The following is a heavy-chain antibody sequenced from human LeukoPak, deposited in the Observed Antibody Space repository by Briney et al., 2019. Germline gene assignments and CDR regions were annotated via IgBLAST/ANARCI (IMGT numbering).Heavy chain of an antibody. CDR1: GGPITTSRYY. CDR2: AFHGGNS. CDR3: ARQAEGSSSGPYFFDY. D-gene: IGHD5-18*01. V-gene: IGHV4-39*01. J-gene: IGHJ4*02. Sequence: SETLSLTCTVSGGPITTSRYYWGWIRQPPGKVLEWIGSAFHGGNSYYNPPLKSRVTVSVDTSNNQFSLRLTSVTAADTALYYCARQAEGSSSGPYFFDYWGQGTLVTGSS.